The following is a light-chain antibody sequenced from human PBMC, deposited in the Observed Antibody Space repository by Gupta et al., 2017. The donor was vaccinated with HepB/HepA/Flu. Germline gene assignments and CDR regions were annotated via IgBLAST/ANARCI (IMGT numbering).Light chain of an antibody. CDR1: QSVSSSY. CDR3: QQYGSSHT. CDR2: GAS. J-gene: IGKJ4*01. V-gene: IGKV3-20*01. Sequence: EIVLTQSPGTLSLSPGERATRSCRASQSVSSSYLAWDQQKPGQAPRLLIYGASSRDNGIPDRFSGSGSGKDFTLTSSRREAEDCAVYYGQQYGSSHTFGGGTKVEIK.